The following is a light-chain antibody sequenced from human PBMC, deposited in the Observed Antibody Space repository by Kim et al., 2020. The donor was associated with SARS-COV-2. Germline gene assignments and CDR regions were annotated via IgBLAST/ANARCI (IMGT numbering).Light chain of an antibody. CDR2: GAS. V-gene: IGKV3-15*01. CDR1: QSVSSN. J-gene: IGKJ1*01. Sequence: VSPGERATLSCRASQSVSSNLAWYQQKPGQAPRLLIYGASTRATNIPARFSGTGSGTEFTLTISSLQSEDFAVYSCQQYNNWPGTFGQGTKVEIK. CDR3: QQYNNWPGT.